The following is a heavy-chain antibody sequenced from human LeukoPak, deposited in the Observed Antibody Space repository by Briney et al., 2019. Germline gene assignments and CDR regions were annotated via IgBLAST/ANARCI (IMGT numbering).Heavy chain of an antibody. CDR1: VGSISSYY. V-gene: IGHV4-59*01. Sequence: SETLSLTCTVSVGSISSYYWSWIRQPPGKGLEWIGYIYYSGSTNYNPSLKSRVTISVDTSKNQFSLKLSSVTAADTAVYYCASERVRDSSGWYYWGQGALVTVSS. J-gene: IGHJ4*02. CDR2: IYYSGST. CDR3: ASERVRDSSGWYY. D-gene: IGHD6-19*01.